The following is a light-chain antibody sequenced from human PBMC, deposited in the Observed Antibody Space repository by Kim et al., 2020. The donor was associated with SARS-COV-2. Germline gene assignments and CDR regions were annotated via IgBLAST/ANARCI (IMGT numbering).Light chain of an antibody. CDR2: WAC. V-gene: IGKV4-1*01. CDR3: QQYYDPPFT. CDR1: RSILYNSNNQNY. J-gene: IGKJ2*01. Sequence: DIVMTQSPDSLAVSLGERATINCKSSRSILYNSNNQNYLAWYQQKPGQPPKLLIYWACTRESGVSNRFSASGSGTDFTLTISSLQAEDVAVYYCQQYYDPPFTFGQGTKLEIK.